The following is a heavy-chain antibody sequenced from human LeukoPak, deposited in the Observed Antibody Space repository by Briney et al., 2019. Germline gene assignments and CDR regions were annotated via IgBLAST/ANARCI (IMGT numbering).Heavy chain of an antibody. V-gene: IGHV3-7*01. J-gene: IGHJ5*02. D-gene: IGHD4-23*01. CDR1: GFTFSRYY. CDR3: ARGRGKGLLDWFDP. Sequence: GGSLRLSCAASGFTFSRYYMSWVRQAPGKGLEWVANIKQDGSEKNYVDSVKGRFTISRDNAENSLFLQMNSLRAEDTAVYYCARGRGKGLLDWFDPWGQGTLVTVSS. CDR2: IKQDGSEK.